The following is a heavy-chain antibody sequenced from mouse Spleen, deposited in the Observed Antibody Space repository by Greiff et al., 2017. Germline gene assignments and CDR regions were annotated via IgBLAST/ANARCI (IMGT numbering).Heavy chain of an antibody. D-gene: IGHD1-1*01. J-gene: IGHJ1*01. CDR1: GYTFTDYN. Sequence: EVQLQQSGPELVKPGASVKIPCKASGYTFTDYNMDWVKQSHGKSLEWIGDINPNNGGTIYNQKFKGKATLTVDKSSSTAYMELRSLTSEDTAVYYCARGRGVYYYGSSYWYFGVWGAGTTVTVSS. CDR3: ARGRGVYYYGSSYWYFGV. CDR2: INPNNGGT. V-gene: IGHV1-18*01.